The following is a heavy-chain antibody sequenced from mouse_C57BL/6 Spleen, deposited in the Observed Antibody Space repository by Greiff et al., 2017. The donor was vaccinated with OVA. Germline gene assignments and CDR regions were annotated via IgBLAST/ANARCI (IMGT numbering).Heavy chain of an antibody. D-gene: IGHD1-1*01. CDR2: IDPSDSYT. Sequence: QVQLQQPGAELVMPGASVKLSCKASGYTFTSYWMHWVKQRPGQGLEWIGEIDPSDSYTNYNQKFKGKSTLTVDKSSSTAYMQLSSLTSEDSAVDYCARKGLDTTGGFAYWGQGTLVTVSA. CDR3: ARKGLDTTGGFAY. J-gene: IGHJ3*01. CDR1: GYTFTSYW. V-gene: IGHV1-69*01.